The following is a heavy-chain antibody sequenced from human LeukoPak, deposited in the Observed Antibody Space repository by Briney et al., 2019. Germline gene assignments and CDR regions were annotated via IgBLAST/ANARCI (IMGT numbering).Heavy chain of an antibody. V-gene: IGHV3-30-3*01. CDR3: ATGPLLVGAIDYFDY. CDR2: ISYDGSNK. CDR1: GFTFSSYA. D-gene: IGHD1-26*01. J-gene: IGHJ4*02. Sequence: GGSLRLSCAASGFTFSSYAMHWVRQAPGKGLEWVAVISYDGSNKYYADSVKGRFTISRDNSKNTLYLQMNSLRAEDTAVYYCATGPLLVGAIDYFDYWGQGTLVTVSS.